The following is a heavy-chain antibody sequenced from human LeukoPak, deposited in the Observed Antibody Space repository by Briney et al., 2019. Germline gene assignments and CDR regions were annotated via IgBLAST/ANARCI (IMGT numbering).Heavy chain of an antibody. J-gene: IGHJ4*02. V-gene: IGHV3-7*01. CDR1: EFTFSTYW. CDR2: VSQDGSAK. Sequence: GGSLRLPCAASEFTFSTYWMSWVRQAPGKGLEWVANVSQDGSAKYYVDSVKGRFTISRDNAKNSLYLQMNSLRAEDTAVYYCAREERAYYYDSSGYPDYWGQGTLVTVSS. CDR3: AREERAYYYDSSGYPDY. D-gene: IGHD3-22*01.